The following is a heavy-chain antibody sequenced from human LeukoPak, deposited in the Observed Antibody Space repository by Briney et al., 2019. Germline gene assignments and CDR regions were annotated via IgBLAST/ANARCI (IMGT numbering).Heavy chain of an antibody. CDR3: LGGKLDYYGMDV. CDR1: EFSFSVSA. V-gene: IGHV3-73*01. J-gene: IGHJ6*02. D-gene: IGHD2-15*01. Sequence: PGGSLRLSCATSEFSFSVSAIHWVRQASGKGLEWVGRIRTKANDYATAYATSVKGRFTFSRDDSRTTAYLQMNSLKTEDTAVYYCLGGKLDYYGMDVWGQGTTVTVSS. CDR2: IRTKANDYAT.